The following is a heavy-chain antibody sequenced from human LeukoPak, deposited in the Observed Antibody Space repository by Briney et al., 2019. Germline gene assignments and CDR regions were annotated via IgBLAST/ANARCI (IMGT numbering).Heavy chain of an antibody. J-gene: IGHJ4*02. D-gene: IGHD2-21*02. CDR2: INHSGST. CDR1: GGSFSGYY. V-gene: IGHV4-34*01. Sequence: SETLSLTCAAYGGSFSGYYWSWIRQPPGKGLEWIGEINHSGSTNYNPSLKSRVTISVDTSKNQFSLKLSSVTAADTAVYYCAREEDRAYCGGDCYPHWGQGTLVTVSS. CDR3: AREEDRAYCGGDCYPH.